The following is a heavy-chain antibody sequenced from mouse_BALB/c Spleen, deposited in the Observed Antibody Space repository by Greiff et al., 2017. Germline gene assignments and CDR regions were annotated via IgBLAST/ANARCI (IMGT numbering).Heavy chain of an antibody. V-gene: IGHV5-9-4*01. CDR1: GFTFSSYA. CDR3: ARGGSYAMDY. J-gene: IGHJ4*01. CDR2: ISSGGSYT. Sequence: EVQLVESGGGLVQPGGSRKLSCAASGFTFSSYAMSWVRQSPEKRLEWVAEISSGGSYTYYPDTVTGRFTISRDNAKNTLYLEMSSLRSEDTAMYYCARGGSYAMDYWGQGTSVTVSS.